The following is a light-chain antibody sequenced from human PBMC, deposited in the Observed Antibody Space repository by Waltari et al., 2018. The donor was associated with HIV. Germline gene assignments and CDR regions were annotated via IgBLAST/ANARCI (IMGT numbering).Light chain of an antibody. Sequence: QSVLTQPPSVSGAPGQRVTISCTGSSSNIGAGYDVHWYQQLPGTAPKLLIYGNINRPSGVPDLFSGSKSGTSASLAITGLQAEDEADYYCQSYDSSLSGYVFGGGTKLTVL. CDR1: SSNIGAGYD. V-gene: IGLV1-40*01. CDR2: GNI. CDR3: QSYDSSLSGYV. J-gene: IGLJ3*02.